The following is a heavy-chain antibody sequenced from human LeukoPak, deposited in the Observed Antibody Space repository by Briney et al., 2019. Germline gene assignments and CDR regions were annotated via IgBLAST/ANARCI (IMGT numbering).Heavy chain of an antibody. CDR2: ISAYNGNT. J-gene: IGHJ4*02. V-gene: IGHV1-18*01. Sequence: ASVKVSCKASGYTFTSYGISWVRQAPGQGLEWMGWISAYNGNTNYAQKLQGRVTMTTDTSTSTAYMGLRSLRSDDTAVYYCAMTMVRGVIEDYWGQGTLVTVSS. CDR3: AMTMVRGVIEDY. D-gene: IGHD3-10*01. CDR1: GYTFTSYG.